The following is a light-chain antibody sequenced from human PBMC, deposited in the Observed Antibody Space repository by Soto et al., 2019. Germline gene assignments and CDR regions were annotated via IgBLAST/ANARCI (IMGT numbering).Light chain of an antibody. CDR2: AAS. Sequence: SLSASVGDRVTITCRESQSISSYLNWYQQKPGKAPKLLIYAASSLQSGVPSRFSGSGSGTDFTLTISSLQPEDFATYYCQQSYSTPPTFGQGTRLEIK. CDR3: QQSYSTPPT. V-gene: IGKV1-39*01. J-gene: IGKJ5*01. CDR1: QSISSY.